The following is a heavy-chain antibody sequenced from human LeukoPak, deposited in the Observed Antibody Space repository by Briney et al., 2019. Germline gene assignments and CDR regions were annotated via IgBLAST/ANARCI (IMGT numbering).Heavy chain of an antibody. V-gene: IGHV1-18*04. Sequence: GASVKVSCTASGYTFTGYYLHWVRQAPGQGLEWMGWISAYNGNTNSAQKFQGRVTMTTDTSTSTAYMELRSLRSDDTAVYYCARFRGGGNLIDSWGQGTLVTVSS. CDR2: ISAYNGNT. CDR1: GYTFTGYY. D-gene: IGHD4-23*01. J-gene: IGHJ4*02. CDR3: ARFRGGGNLIDS.